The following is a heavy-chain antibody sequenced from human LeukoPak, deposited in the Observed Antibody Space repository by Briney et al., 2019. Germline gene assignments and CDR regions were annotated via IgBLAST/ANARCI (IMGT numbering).Heavy chain of an antibody. Sequence: GGSLRLSCAASGFTFSSYGMRWVRQAPGKGLEWVAVISYDGSNKYYADSVKGRFTISRDNSKNTLYLQMNSLRAEDTAVYYCAGGKYFDYWGQGTLVTVSS. CDR1: GFTFSSYG. D-gene: IGHD1-26*01. CDR3: AGGKYFDY. CDR2: ISYDGSNK. J-gene: IGHJ4*02. V-gene: IGHV3-30*03.